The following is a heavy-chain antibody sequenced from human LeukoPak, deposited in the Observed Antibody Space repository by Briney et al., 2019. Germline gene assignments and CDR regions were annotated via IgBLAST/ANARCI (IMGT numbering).Heavy chain of an antibody. CDR3: AKRHDSNGPTGYFDH. CDR1: GFSFSSYA. D-gene: IGHD3-22*01. V-gene: IGHV3-23*01. CDR2: VSGSGGST. J-gene: IGHJ4*02. Sequence: GGSLRLSCAASGFSFSSYAMSWVRQAPGKGLEWVSSVSGSGGSTYNADSVKGRFTISRDNSKNTLDLQVNSLRAEDTAVYYCAKRHDSNGPTGYFDHWGQGILVTVSS.